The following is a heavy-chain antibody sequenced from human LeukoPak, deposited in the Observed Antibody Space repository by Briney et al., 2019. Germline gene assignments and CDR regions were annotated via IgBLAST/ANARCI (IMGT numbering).Heavy chain of an antibody. J-gene: IGHJ4*02. Sequence: GGSLRLSCAASGFTFSSYGMHWVRQAPGKGLEWVAVISYDGSNKYYADSVKGRFTISRDNSKNTLYLQMNSLRAEDTAVYYCARDLSRAFLGYFDYWGQGTLVTVSS. D-gene: IGHD2/OR15-2a*01. CDR2: ISYDGSNK. CDR3: ARDLSRAFLGYFDY. V-gene: IGHV3-30*03. CDR1: GFTFSSYG.